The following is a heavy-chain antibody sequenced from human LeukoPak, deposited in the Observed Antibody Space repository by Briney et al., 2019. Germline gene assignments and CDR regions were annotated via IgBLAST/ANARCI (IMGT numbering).Heavy chain of an antibody. V-gene: IGHV3-74*01. D-gene: IGHD4-23*01. CDR1: GFTFKKYA. J-gene: IGHJ4*02. CDR3: ARGRPHGNDY. CDR2: IASDGSST. Sequence: GGSLRLSCTASGFTFKKYAMSWVRQAPGKGLVWVSRIASDGSSTTYADSVKGRFSISRDNAKNTLYLQMNSLRVEDTAVYYCARGRPHGNDYWGQGTLVTVSS.